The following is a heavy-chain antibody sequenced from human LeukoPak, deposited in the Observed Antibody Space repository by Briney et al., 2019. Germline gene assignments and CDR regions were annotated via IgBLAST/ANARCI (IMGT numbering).Heavy chain of an antibody. CDR3: AKDVWRVGAINPFDY. CDR1: GFTFSSYA. CDR2: ISGSGGST. J-gene: IGHJ4*02. Sequence: GGSLRLSCAASGFTFSSYAMSWVRQAPGKGLEWVSAISGSGGSTYYADSVKGRFTTSRDNSKNTLYLQMNSLRAEDTAVYYCAKDVWRVGAINPFDYWGQGTLVTVSS. V-gene: IGHV3-23*01. D-gene: IGHD1-26*01.